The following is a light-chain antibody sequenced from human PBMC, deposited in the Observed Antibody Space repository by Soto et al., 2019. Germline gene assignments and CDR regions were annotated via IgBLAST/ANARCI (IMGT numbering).Light chain of an antibody. CDR3: GTWDNSLKSGL. Sequence: QSVLTQPPSVSAAPGQKVTISCSGSTSNIGNNYVAWCQQLPGAAPKLLISNNNERPSAIPDRFSASKSGTSATLDITALQTGDEADYYCGTWDNSLKSGLFGGGTKLTVL. CDR2: NNN. J-gene: IGLJ2*01. V-gene: IGLV1-51*01. CDR1: TSNIGNNY.